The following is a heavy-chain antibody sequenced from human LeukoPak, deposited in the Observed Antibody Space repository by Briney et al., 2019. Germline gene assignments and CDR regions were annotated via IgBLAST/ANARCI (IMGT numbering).Heavy chain of an antibody. CDR1: GVTLSSDA. CDR3: AKDYQMDFWSGYYTANSDY. CDR2: ISGSGGSP. Sequence: PGGSLRLSCAAPGVTLSSDATSSVRQAPGKGLEWVSAISGSGGSPYSADPGKGRFTISRDNSKNTLYLQMNSLRAEDTAVYYCAKDYQMDFWSGYYTANSDYWGQGTLVTVSS. J-gene: IGHJ4*02. V-gene: IGHV3-23*01. D-gene: IGHD3-3*01.